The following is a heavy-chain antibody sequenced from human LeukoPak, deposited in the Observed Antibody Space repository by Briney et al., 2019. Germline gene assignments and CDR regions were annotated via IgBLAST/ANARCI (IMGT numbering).Heavy chain of an antibody. Sequence: PSLKVSCKASGYTFTGYYMHWVRQAPGQGLEWMGWINPNSGATNYAQKLQDRVTMTGDTSISTAYMEMTRLTSDDTAVYYCARGVAIPAFSAQIWGQGTLVTVSS. CDR2: INPNSGAT. V-gene: IGHV1-2*02. CDR3: ARGVAIPAFSAQI. D-gene: IGHD3-3*01. J-gene: IGHJ4*02. CDR1: GYTFTGYY.